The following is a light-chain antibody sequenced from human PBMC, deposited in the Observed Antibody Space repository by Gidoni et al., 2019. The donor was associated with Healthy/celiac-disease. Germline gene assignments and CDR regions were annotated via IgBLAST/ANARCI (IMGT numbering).Light chain of an antibody. J-gene: IGKJ1*01. V-gene: IGKV1-39*01. Sequence: DIQMTQSPSSLSASVGDRVTITCRASQSISSYLNWYQQKPGKAPKLLIYAASSLQSGVPSRFSGSGTETDFTLTSSSLQPEDFATCYHRQSYSTLSTFGQGTKVEIK. CDR3: RQSYSTLST. CDR1: QSISSY. CDR2: AAS.